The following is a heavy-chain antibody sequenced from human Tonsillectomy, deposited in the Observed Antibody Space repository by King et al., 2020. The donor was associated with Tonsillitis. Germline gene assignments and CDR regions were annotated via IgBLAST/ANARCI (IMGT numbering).Heavy chain of an antibody. V-gene: IGHV3-21*01. D-gene: IGHD3-22*01. CDR3: ARGWGDLVIIAPVATDS. J-gene: IGHJ4*02. CDR1: GFTFRSYS. CDR2: ISTTSTYK. Sequence: DVQLVESGGGLVKPGDSLRLSCSGSGFTFRSYSFHWVRQTPGRGLEWVSSISTTSTYKYYSESVKGRFTVSRDNAENSVSLQMDSLRAEDTAVYYCARGWGDLVIIAPVATDSWGQGTPVAVSS.